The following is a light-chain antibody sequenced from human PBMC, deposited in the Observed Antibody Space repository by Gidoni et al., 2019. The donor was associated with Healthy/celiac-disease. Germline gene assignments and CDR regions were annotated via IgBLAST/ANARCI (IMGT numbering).Light chain of an antibody. CDR3: QQYNNWPPYT. V-gene: IGKV3-15*01. CDR2: GAS. CDR1: QSVSSN. Sequence: EIVMTQSPATLSVSPGERATLSCGASQSVSSNLAWYQQKPGQAPRLLIYGASTRATGIPARFSGSGSGTEFTLTISSLQSEDFAVYYCQQYNNWPPYTFGQGTKLKIK. J-gene: IGKJ2*01.